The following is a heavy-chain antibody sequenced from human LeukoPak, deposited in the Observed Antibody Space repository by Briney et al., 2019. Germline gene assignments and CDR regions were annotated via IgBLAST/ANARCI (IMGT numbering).Heavy chain of an antibody. V-gene: IGHV3-30-3*01. CDR2: ISYDGSNK. Sequence: GGSLRLSCAASGFTFSSYAMYWVRPAPGKGLEWVAVISYDGSNKYYGDSVKGRFTISRDNSKNTLYLEMNSLRAEDTAVYYCARDRGSGYGDYGEGDYWGQGTLVTVSS. CDR3: ARDRGSGYGDYGEGDY. J-gene: IGHJ4*02. D-gene: IGHD4-17*01. CDR1: GFTFSSYA.